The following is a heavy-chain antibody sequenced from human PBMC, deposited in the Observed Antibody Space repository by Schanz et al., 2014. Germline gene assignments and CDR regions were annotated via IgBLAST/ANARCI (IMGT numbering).Heavy chain of an antibody. V-gene: IGHV4-59*10. J-gene: IGHJ2*01. Sequence: QVQLQQWGAGLLKPSETLSLTCAVYGGSFSSNYWSWIRQPPGKGLEWIGRVFPNGITNYNPSLKSRVTIALDTSKNQFSLTLTSLTAADTAVYYCARDTTWRLDLWGRGTLVTVSS. CDR1: GGSFSSNY. CDR2: VFPNGIT. D-gene: IGHD1-1*01. CDR3: ARDTTWRLDL.